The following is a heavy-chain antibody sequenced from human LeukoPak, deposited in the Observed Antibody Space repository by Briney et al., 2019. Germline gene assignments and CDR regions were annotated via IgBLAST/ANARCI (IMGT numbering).Heavy chain of an antibody. D-gene: IGHD3-22*01. CDR2: INWNGAST. Sequence: GGSLRLSCAASGFTFDNYGMTWVRQAPGKGLGWVSSINWNGASTGYADSMKGRFTISRDNAKNSLYLQMNSLRPEDTALYYCARLGGSFDSSAYYRSPEYWGQGTQVTGSP. V-gene: IGHV3-20*04. J-gene: IGHJ4*02. CDR3: ARLGGSFDSSAYYRSPEY. CDR1: GFTFDNYG.